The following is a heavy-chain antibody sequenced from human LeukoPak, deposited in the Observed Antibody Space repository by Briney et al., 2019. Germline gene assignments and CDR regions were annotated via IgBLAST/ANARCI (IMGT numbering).Heavy chain of an antibody. Sequence: SETLSLTCTVSGGSISSYYWSWIRQPPGKGLEWIGYIYYSGSTNYNPSLKSRVTISVDTSKNQFSLKLSSVTAADTAVYYCARIRYSYYYYYGMDVWGQGTTVTVSS. CDR2: IYYSGST. J-gene: IGHJ6*02. D-gene: IGHD5-18*01. V-gene: IGHV4-59*01. CDR1: GGSISSYY. CDR3: ARIRYSYYYYYGMDV.